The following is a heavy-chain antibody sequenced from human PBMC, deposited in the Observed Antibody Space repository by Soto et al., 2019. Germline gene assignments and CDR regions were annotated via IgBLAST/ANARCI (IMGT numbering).Heavy chain of an antibody. V-gene: IGHV3-74*01. D-gene: IGHD2-15*01. CDR1: GFTFSSYW. J-gene: IGHJ4*02. CDR2: INSDGSST. Sequence: EVQLVESGGGLVQPGGSLRLSCAASGFTFSSYWMHWVRQAPGKGLVWVSRINSDGSSTSYADSVKGRFTISRDNAKNPPYPQMDSRRAEDKAVYYCARGGGYWSGGSCLSWLSLDYWGPGTLVAVAS. CDR3: ARGGGYWSGGSCLSWLSLDY.